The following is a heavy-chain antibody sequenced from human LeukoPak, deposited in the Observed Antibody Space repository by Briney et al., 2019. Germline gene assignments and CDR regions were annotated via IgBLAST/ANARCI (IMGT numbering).Heavy chain of an antibody. CDR3: ARDLVRQWFGESFPLY. CDR1: GFTFSSYG. Sequence: GGSLRLSCAASGFTFSSYGMHWVRQAPGKGLEWVAVIWYDGSNKYYADSVKGRFTISRDNSKNTLYLQMNSLRAEDTGVYYCARDLVRQWFGESFPLYWGQGTLVTVSS. J-gene: IGHJ4*02. V-gene: IGHV3-33*01. D-gene: IGHD3-10*01. CDR2: IWYDGSNK.